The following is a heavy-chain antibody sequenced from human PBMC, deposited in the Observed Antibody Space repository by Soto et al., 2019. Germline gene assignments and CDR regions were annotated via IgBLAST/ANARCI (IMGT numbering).Heavy chain of an antibody. CDR2: VKQDGSVK. CDR3: AGNLITPTSVDV. Sequence: EVQLVESGGGLVQPGGSLRLSCAASGFTFSSYWMTWVRQAPGKGLEWVANVKQDGSVKNYVDSVKGRCTISRDNAKYSLYLQMNSLRAEDTAVYYCAGNLITPTSVDVWGQGTTVTVSS. CDR1: GFTFSSYW. V-gene: IGHV3-7*02. J-gene: IGHJ6*02. D-gene: IGHD1-1*01.